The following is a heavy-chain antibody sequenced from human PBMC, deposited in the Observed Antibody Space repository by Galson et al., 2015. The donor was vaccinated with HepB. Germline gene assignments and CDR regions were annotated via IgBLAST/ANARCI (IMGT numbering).Heavy chain of an antibody. CDR1: GGSFSSYA. CDR2: IIPLLDTA. Sequence: SVKVSCKASGGSFSSYAFSWVRQAPGQGLEWMERIIPLLDTANYAQRFQGRVTITADKSTSTAYMELSSLRSDDTAVYYCSRGDGDYEADWGQGTLVTVSS. V-gene: IGHV1-69*04. CDR3: SRGDGDYEAD. D-gene: IGHD4-17*01. J-gene: IGHJ4*02.